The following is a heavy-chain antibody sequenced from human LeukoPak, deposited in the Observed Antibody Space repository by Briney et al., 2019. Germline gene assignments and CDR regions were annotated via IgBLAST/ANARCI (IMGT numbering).Heavy chain of an antibody. D-gene: IGHD3-10*01. Sequence: SETLSLTCTVSGGSISSYYWSWIRQPPGKRLEWIGYIYYSESTNYNPSLKSRVTISVDTSKNQFSLKLSSVTAADTAVYYCARGSGSYGVVDWFDPWGQGTLVTVSP. CDR2: IYYSEST. V-gene: IGHV4-59*01. CDR3: ARGSGSYGVVDWFDP. CDR1: GGSISSYY. J-gene: IGHJ5*02.